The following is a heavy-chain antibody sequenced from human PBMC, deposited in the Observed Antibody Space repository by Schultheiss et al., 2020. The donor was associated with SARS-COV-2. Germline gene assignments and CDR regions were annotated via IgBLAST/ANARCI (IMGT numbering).Heavy chain of an antibody. CDR2: INHSGST. Sequence: SETLSLTCAVYGGSFSGYYWSWIRQPPGKGLEWIGEINHSGSTNYNPSLKSRVTMSVDTSKNQFSLKLNSVTAADTAVYYCARVDIVATTLDYWGQGTLVTVSS. D-gene: IGHD5-12*01. J-gene: IGHJ4*02. CDR1: GGSFSGYY. V-gene: IGHV4-34*01. CDR3: ARVDIVATTLDY.